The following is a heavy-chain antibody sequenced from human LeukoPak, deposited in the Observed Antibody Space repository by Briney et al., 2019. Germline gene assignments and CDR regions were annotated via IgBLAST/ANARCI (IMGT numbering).Heavy chain of an antibody. CDR1: GFTFSSYA. D-gene: IGHD5-18*01. Sequence: PVRSLRLSCAASGFTFSSYAMHWVRQAPGKGLEWVAVIPYDGNNKKYADSVKGRFTISRDNSKNTLYLQMTSLRAEDTAVYYCARESGVLRGYSYGQWGQGILVTVSS. CDR3: ARESGVLRGYSYGQ. V-gene: IGHV3-30*04. J-gene: IGHJ4*02. CDR2: IPYDGNNK.